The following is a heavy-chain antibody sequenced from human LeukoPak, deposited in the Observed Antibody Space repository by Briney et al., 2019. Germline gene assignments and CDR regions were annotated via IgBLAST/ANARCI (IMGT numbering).Heavy chain of an antibody. CDR3: ARDSSNSGEIDY. V-gene: IGHV4-59*12. CDR1: GVSISSYY. J-gene: IGHJ4*02. D-gene: IGHD4-11*01. Sequence: SETLSLTCSVSGVSISSYYWSWIRQPPGKGLEWIGYIYYSGSTYYNPSLKSRVTISVDTSKNQFSLKLSSVTAADTAVYYCARDSSNSGEIDYWGQGTLVTVSS. CDR2: IYYSGST.